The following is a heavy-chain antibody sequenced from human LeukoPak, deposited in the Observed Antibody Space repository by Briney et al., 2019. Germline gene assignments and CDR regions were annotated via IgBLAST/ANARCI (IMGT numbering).Heavy chain of an antibody. CDR1: GYTFTSYG. CDR2: ISAYNGNT. D-gene: IGHD4-17*01. J-gene: IGHJ4*02. CDR3: ARDSGWGRNRKIYGDFTGGVDY. Sequence: ASVKVSCKASGYTFTSYGISWVRQAPGQGLEWMGWISAYNGNTNYAQKLQGRVTMTTDTSTSTAYMELRSLRSDDTAVYYCARDSGWGRNRKIYGDFTGGVDYWGQGTLVTVSS. V-gene: IGHV1-18*01.